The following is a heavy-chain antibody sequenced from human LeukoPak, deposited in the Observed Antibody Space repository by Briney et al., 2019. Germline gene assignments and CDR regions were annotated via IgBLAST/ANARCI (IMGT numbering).Heavy chain of an antibody. V-gene: IGHV4-59*11. D-gene: IGHD4-17*01. CDR1: GDSFSSHY. CDR2: ISHIGRT. CDR3: ARDLVTVTKGFDI. Sequence: ASETLSLTCAVSGDSFSSHYWTWIRQSPGTGLEWIGYISHIGRTNYNPSLKSRVTISIDTPKTQFSLKLRSVTAADTAVYYCARDLVTVTKGFDIWGQGTMVSVSS. J-gene: IGHJ3*02.